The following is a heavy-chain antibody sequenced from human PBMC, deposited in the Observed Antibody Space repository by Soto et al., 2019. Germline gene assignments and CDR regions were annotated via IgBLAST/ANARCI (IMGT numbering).Heavy chain of an antibody. V-gene: IGHV1-46*01. D-gene: IGHD2-21*02. CDR1: GYTFTSYG. CDR2: INPSGGRT. CDR3: ARGSFVTHYYYYHMDV. Sequence: ASVKVSCKASGYTFTSYGISWVRQAPGQGLEWLGIINPSGGRTTYAQNFQGRVTMTRDTATSTVYMELSSLTSEDTAVYYCARGSFVTHYYYYHMDVWGKGTPVTVS. J-gene: IGHJ6*03.